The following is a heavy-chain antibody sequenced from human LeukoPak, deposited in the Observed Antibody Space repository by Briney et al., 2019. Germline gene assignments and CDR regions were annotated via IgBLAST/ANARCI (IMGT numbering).Heavy chain of an antibody. CDR3: ARANNTRTYYYDSSGYRGY. J-gene: IGHJ4*02. CDR2: INSDGSST. D-gene: IGHD3-22*01. Sequence: SGGSLRLSCAASGFTFSSYWMHWVRQAPGKGLVWVSRINSDGSSTNYADPVKGRFTISRDNAKNTLYLQMNSLRAEDTAVYYCARANNTRTYYYDSSGYRGYWGQGTLVTVSS. CDR1: GFTFSSYW. V-gene: IGHV3-74*01.